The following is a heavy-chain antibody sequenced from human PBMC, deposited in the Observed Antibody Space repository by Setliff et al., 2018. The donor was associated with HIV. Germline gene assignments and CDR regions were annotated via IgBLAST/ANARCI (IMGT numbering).Heavy chain of an antibody. D-gene: IGHD6-13*01. CDR1: GGTFSSYA. CDR3: ATASPGQQPYYYYYYGMDV. V-gene: IGHV1-69*10. Sequence: SVKVSCKASGGTFSSYAISWVRQAPGQGLEWMGGIIPILGIANYAQKFQGRVTITADKSTSTAYMELSSLRSEDTAVYYCATASPGQQPYYYYYYGMDVWGQGTTVTVSS. CDR2: IIPILGIA. J-gene: IGHJ6*02.